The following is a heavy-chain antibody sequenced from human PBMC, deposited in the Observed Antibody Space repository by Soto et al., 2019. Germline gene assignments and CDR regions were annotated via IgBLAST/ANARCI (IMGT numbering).Heavy chain of an antibody. D-gene: IGHD6-13*01. CDR2: ISGSGGST. J-gene: IGHJ5*02. V-gene: IGHV3-23*01. CDR3: AKDRAAAGINSFDP. Sequence: EVQLLESGGGLVQPGGSLRLSCAASGFTFSSYAMSWVRQAPGKGLEWVSAISGSGGSTYYADSVKGRFTISRDNTKKALYLKKHSLRTEDAAVYYCAKDRAAAGINSFDPWGQGTLVTVSS. CDR1: GFTFSSYA.